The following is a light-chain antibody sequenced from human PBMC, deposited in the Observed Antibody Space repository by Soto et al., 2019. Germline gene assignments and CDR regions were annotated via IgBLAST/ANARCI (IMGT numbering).Light chain of an antibody. V-gene: IGKV1-5*01. Sequence: DIQMTQSPSTLSASVGDRVTITCRASQSISWWLAWYQQRPGKAPKVLIYDASSLQSGVPSRFSGSGSGTVLTLTISILQPDDFATYYYQQYNTYLWTFGQGTKVEIK. CDR3: QQYNTYLWT. CDR2: DAS. J-gene: IGKJ1*01. CDR1: QSISWW.